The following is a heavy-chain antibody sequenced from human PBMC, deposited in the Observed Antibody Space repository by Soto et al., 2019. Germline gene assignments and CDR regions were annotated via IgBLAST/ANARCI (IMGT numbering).Heavy chain of an antibody. D-gene: IGHD1-1*01. CDR3: ARDNWNPRWFDP. CDR1: GVFISSYY. V-gene: IGHV4-59*01. J-gene: IGHJ5*02. CDR2: IYYSGST. Sequence: SDTLSLTCTVSGVFISSYYWSWIRQPPGKGLEWIGYIYYSGSTNYNPSLKSRVTISVDTSKNQFSLKLSSVTAADTAVYYCARDNWNPRWFDPWGQGTLVTVSS.